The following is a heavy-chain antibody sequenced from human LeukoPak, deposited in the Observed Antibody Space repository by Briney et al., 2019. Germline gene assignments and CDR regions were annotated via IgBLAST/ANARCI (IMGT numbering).Heavy chain of an antibody. D-gene: IGHD2-2*01. J-gene: IGHJ4*02. Sequence: SETLSLTCTVSGGSIGSGRYYWAWIRQPPGKGLEWIGSIYNSWSTSYNPSLKSRVAMSVDTSKNQFSLRLCSVTAADTAVYYCARNITSLIPAGYFDYWGQGTLVAVSS. V-gene: IGHV4-39*01. CDR1: GGSIGSGRYY. CDR2: IYNSWST. CDR3: ARNITSLIPAGYFDY.